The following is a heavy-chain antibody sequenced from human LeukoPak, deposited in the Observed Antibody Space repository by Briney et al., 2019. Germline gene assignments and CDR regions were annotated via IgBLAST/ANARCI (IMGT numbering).Heavy chain of an antibody. CDR2: ISYDGSNK. J-gene: IGHJ4*02. V-gene: IGHV3-30-3*01. CDR3: AGAGYDVWSGYYHSLDY. D-gene: IGHD3-3*01. Sequence: GGSLRLSCAASGFTFSSYAMHWVRQAPGKGLEWVAAISYDGSNKYYADSVKGRFTISRDNSKNTLYLQMNSLRAEDTAVYYCAGAGYDVWSGYYHSLDYWGQGTLVTVSS. CDR1: GFTFSSYA.